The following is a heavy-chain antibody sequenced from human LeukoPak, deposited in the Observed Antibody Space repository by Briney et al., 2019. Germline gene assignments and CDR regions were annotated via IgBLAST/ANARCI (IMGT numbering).Heavy chain of an antibody. CDR2: ISAYNGDT. V-gene: IGHV1-18*01. CDR1: GYSFGSFG. Sequence: ASVKVSCKASGYSFGSFGINWVRQAPGQGLEWMGWISAYNGDTNYAQKVQGRVTMTTDTSTSTAYMELRSLRFDDTAVYYCARDQSVRLLQTSSTYFKHVFAIWGQGSMVTVSS. D-gene: IGHD6-13*01. CDR3: ARDQSVRLLQTSSTYFKHVFAI. J-gene: IGHJ3*02.